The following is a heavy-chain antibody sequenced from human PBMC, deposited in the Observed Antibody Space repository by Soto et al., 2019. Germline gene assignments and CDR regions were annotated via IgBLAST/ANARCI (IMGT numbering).Heavy chain of an antibody. Sequence: EVQLLESGGGLVQPGGSLRLSCTASGFTFRNYALSWVRQAAGKGLEWISAINKDSDNIYHADSVKGRFTISRDNSKNTLYLQMNSLRAEDTAIYYCAKRSVSGTFSPFDYWGQGTLVIVSS. J-gene: IGHJ4*02. CDR2: INKDSDNI. CDR1: GFTFRNYA. V-gene: IGHV3-23*01. CDR3: AKRSVSGTFSPFDY. D-gene: IGHD1-7*01.